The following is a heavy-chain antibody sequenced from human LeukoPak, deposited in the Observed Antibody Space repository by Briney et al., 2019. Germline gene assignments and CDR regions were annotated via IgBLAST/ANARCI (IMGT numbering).Heavy chain of an antibody. CDR3: ARTAARRFDY. Sequence: ASVKVSCKVSGYTLTELSMHWVRQAPGKGLEWMGIINPTGGSTTYAQMFQGRVTMTRDTSTSTVYMELSSLRSDDTAVYYCARTAARRFDYWGQGTLVTVSS. CDR2: INPTGGST. V-gene: IGHV1-46*01. D-gene: IGHD6-6*01. CDR1: GYTLTELS. J-gene: IGHJ4*02.